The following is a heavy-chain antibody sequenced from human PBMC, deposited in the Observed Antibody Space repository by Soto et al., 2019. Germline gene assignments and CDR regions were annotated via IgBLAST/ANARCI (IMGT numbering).Heavy chain of an antibody. Sequence: GGPLRLSCAASGFTFSSYGMHWVRQAPGKGLEWVAVISYDGSNKYYADSVKGRFTISRDNSKNTLYLQMNSLRAEDTAVYYWAKGGEGGAFDIWGQGTMVTVSS. V-gene: IGHV3-30*18. CDR1: GFTFSSYG. J-gene: IGHJ3*02. CDR2: ISYDGSNK. CDR3: AKGGEGGAFDI. D-gene: IGHD3-16*01.